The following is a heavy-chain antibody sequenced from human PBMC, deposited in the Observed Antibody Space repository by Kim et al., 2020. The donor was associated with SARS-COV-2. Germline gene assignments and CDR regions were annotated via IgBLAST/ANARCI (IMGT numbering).Heavy chain of an antibody. CDR3: AKHLTVETGYFDL. CDR2: IYYSGST. J-gene: IGHJ2*01. CDR1: GGSISSYY. Sequence: SETLSLTCTVSGGSISSYYWSWIRQPPGKGLEWIGYIYYSGSTNYNPSIKSRVTISVDTSKNQFSLKLSAVTAADTAVYYCAKHLTVETGYFDLWGRGTLVTVS. V-gene: IGHV4-59*08. D-gene: IGHD2-21*02.